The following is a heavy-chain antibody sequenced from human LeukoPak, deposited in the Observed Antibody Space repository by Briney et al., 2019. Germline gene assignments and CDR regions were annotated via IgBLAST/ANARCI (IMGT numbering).Heavy chain of an antibody. CDR3: ARDRYYYDSSGYIFDY. J-gene: IGHJ4*02. CDR1: GFIFGDYA. V-gene: IGHV3-21*01. Sequence: PGRSLRLSCTASGFIFGDYAMSWVRQAPGKGLEWVSSISSSSSYIYYADSVKGRFTISRDNAKNSLYLQMNSLRAEDTAVYYCARDRYYYDSSGYIFDYWGQGTLVTVSS. CDR2: ISSSSSYI. D-gene: IGHD3-22*01.